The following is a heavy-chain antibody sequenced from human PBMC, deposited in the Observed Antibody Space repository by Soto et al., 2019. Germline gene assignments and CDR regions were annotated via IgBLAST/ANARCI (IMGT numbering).Heavy chain of an antibody. Sequence: QVQLVQSGAEVKKPGASVKVSCKASGYTFTSYYMHWVRQAPGQGLEWMGIINPSGGSTSYAQKFQGRVTMTRVTSTSTVYMELSSLRSEDTAVYYCARVVISHDAFDIWGQGTMVTVSS. CDR3: ARVVISHDAFDI. V-gene: IGHV1-46*01. CDR1: GYTFTSYY. D-gene: IGHD2-15*01. CDR2: INPSGGST. J-gene: IGHJ3*02.